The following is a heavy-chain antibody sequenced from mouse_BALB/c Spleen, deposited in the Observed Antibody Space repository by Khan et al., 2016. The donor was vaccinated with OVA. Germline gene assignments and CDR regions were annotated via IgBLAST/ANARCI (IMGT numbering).Heavy chain of an antibody. Sequence: QVQLKESGPGLVAPSQSLSITCTVSGFSLTDYAVSWIRQPPGKGLEWLGVIWAGGSKYYNLALKSRLSISKDNSKSQVFLKMNSLQTDDTAMYYYAKDPPCYAMNYWGQGTTLTVSS. CDR3: AKDPPCYAMNY. V-gene: IGHV2-6-5*01. J-gene: IGHJ4*01. CDR1: GFSLTDYA. CDR2: IWAGGSK.